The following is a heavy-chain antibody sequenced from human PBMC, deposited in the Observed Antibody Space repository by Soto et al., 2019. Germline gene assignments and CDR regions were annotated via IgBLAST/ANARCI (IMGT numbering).Heavy chain of an antibody. CDR2: ISGSGTTT. Sequence: GGSLRLSCAAAGLISTNYVMNWVRQAPGKGLEWVSAISGSGTTTFYADSVKGRFIISRDNSKNTLYLQMNSLRAEDTALYYCAKVRVGGVPDSFDIWGQGTMVTVSS. CDR3: AKVRVGGVPDSFDI. CDR1: GLISTNYV. D-gene: IGHD2-8*01. J-gene: IGHJ3*02. V-gene: IGHV3-23*01.